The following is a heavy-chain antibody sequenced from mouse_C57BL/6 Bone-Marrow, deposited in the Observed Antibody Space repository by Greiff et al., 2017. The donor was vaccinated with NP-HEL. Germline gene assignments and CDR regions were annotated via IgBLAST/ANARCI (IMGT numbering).Heavy chain of an antibody. CDR1: GYAFSSYW. CDR2: IYPGDGDT. Sequence: QVHVKQSGAELVKPGASVKISCKASGYAFSSYWMNWVKQRPGKGLEWIGQIYPGDGDTNYNGQFKDTASLTADKSSSTAYMQLSSLTSEDSAVYCCARGAYWGKGTLVTVSA. J-gene: IGHJ3*01. V-gene: IGHV1-80*01. CDR3: ARGAY.